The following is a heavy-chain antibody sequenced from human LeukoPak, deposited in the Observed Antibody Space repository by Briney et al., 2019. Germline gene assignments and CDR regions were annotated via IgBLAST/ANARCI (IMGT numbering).Heavy chain of an antibody. CDR1: GFTFDDYG. D-gene: IGHD5-24*01. V-gene: IGHV3-23*01. J-gene: IGHJ4*02. Sequence: GGSLRLSCAASGFTFDDYGMSWVRQAPGKGLEWVSGIRADAVTTYYADSVKGRFIISRDNSKNTVYLQMNSLSAEDAAVYYCVKDDGWVQYANWGQGTLVTVSS. CDR3: VKDDGWVQYAN. CDR2: IRADAVTT.